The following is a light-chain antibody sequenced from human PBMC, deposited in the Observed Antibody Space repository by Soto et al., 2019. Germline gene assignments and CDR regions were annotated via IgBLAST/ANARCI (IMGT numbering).Light chain of an antibody. V-gene: IGKV3-15*01. CDR3: QQYNNWPWT. CDR1: QTISSN. J-gene: IGKJ1*01. Sequence: DIVMTQSPATLSVSPGEGATLSCRASQTISSNLAWYQQKPGQTPRLLIYGASTRAAGIPARFSGSGSGTDFTLTITSLQSEDFAVYYCQQYNNWPWTFGQGTKVEIK. CDR2: GAS.